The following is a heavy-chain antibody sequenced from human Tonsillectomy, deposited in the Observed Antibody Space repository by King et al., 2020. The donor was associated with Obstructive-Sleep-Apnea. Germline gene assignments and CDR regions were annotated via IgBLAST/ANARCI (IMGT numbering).Heavy chain of an antibody. D-gene: IGHD5-18*01. V-gene: IGHV3-23*04. J-gene: IGHJ4*02. CDR2: ISGSGDST. CDR3: AKDEDRATAMVTRY. CDR1: GFTFSSYA. Sequence: VQLVESGGGLVQPGGSLRLSCAASGFTFSSYAMSWVRQAPGKGLEWVSAISGSGDSTYYPDSVKGRFTISRDTSKNTLYLQMNSLRAEDTAVYYCAKDEDRATAMVTRYWGQGTLVTVSS.